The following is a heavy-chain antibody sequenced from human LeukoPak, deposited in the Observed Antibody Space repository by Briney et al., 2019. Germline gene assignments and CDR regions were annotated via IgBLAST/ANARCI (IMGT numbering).Heavy chain of an antibody. Sequence: SETLSLTCTVSGGSISSYYWSWIRQLPGKGLEWIGYIYYSGGTNYNPSLKSRVTISVDTSKNQFSLKVSSVTAADTAVYYCARVEEGYGSGRRENYYYYYMDVWGKGTTVTISS. CDR3: ARVEEGYGSGRRENYYYYYMDV. D-gene: IGHD3-10*01. J-gene: IGHJ6*03. V-gene: IGHV4-59*01. CDR1: GGSISSYY. CDR2: IYYSGGT.